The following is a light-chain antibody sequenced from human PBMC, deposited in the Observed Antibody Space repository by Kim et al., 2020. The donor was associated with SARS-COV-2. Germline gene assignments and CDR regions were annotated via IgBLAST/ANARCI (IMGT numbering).Light chain of an antibody. V-gene: IGKV1-39*01. CDR3: QQTYKTPYT. Sequence: DIQMTQSPSSLSASVGDRVSMTCRASQSISTYLTWYQQKPGRAPKLLIHTVDSLQSGVPSRFSGSGSGADFTLTISSLQPEDFATYYCQQTYKTPYTFGQGTKVDIK. CDR1: QSISTY. CDR2: TVD. J-gene: IGKJ2*01.